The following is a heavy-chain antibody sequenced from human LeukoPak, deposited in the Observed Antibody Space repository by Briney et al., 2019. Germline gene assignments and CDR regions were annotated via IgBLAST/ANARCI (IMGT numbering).Heavy chain of an antibody. D-gene: IGHD5-12*01. CDR2: VSYGGSDK. J-gene: IGHJ4*02. CDR1: GFIFSSYG. Sequence: GRSLRLSCAASGFIFSSYGMHWVRQAPGKGLEWVALVSYGGSDKYYADSVKGRFTISRDNSKNTLYLQMNSLRAEDTAVYHCASARALYGYSGYDEPYFDYWGQGTLVTVSS. CDR3: ASARALYGYSGYDEPYFDY. V-gene: IGHV3-30*03.